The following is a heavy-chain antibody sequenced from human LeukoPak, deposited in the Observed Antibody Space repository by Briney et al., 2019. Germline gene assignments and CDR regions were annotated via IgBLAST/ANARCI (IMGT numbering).Heavy chain of an antibody. CDR1: GYTFTSCG. Sequence: GASVKVSCKASGYTFTSCGISWVRQAPGQGLEWMGWISAYNGNTNYAQKLQGRVTMTTDTSTSTAYMELRSLRSDDTAVYYCARVPPGGPKVHIDYWGQGTLVTVSS. CDR2: ISAYNGNT. CDR3: ARVPPGGPKVHIDY. D-gene: IGHD1-26*01. J-gene: IGHJ4*02. V-gene: IGHV1-18*01.